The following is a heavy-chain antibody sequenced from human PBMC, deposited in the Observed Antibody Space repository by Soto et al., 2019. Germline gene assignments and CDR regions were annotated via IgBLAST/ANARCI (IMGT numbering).Heavy chain of an antibody. CDR1: GGTFSSYA. J-gene: IGHJ6*02. V-gene: IGHV1-69*18. CDR3: ARDVMTTVPASYYYGMDV. D-gene: IGHD4-4*01. CDR2: IIPFIGTA. Sequence: QVQLVQSGAEVKKPGSSVTVSCKASGGTFSSYAISWVRQAPGQGLEWMGRIIPFIGTANYAQKFQGRVTNTADEATSKAYMELTRLRFEDTAVYYCARDVMTTVPASYYYGMDVWGQGTTVTVSS.